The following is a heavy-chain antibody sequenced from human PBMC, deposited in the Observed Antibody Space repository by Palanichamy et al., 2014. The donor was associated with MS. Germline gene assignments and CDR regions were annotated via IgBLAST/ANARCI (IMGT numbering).Heavy chain of an antibody. Sequence: EVQLVEVWGRRWYSLGGPVRISCVGSGFTFSSYSMSWVRQXPGKGLEWVSYINSGSSVKKYSDSVKGRFTISRDNAKNSLYLQMNSLGAEDTAVYHCVRENDQVVRDFTHTDYWGQGTLVTVSS. J-gene: IGHJ4*02. CDR3: VRENDQVVRDFTHTDY. D-gene: IGHD6-13*01. CDR2: INSGSSVK. CDR1: GFTFSSYS. V-gene: IGHV3-48*01.